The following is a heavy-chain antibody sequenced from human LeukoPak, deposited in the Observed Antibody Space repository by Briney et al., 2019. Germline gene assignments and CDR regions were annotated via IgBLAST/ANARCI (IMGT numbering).Heavy chain of an antibody. Sequence: GGSVRLSCVAPGFTFSENWMHWVRQAPGKGLAWVSRINRDGGLTNYADSVKGRFTISRDNARNTVYLQMSSLRVEDTAIYFCAREEHRLAEAGTSAFDLGGQGTLVTVSP. D-gene: IGHD6-13*01. V-gene: IGHV3-74*01. CDR1: GFTFSENW. J-gene: IGHJ3*01. CDR3: AREEHRLAEAGTSAFDL. CDR2: INRDGGLT.